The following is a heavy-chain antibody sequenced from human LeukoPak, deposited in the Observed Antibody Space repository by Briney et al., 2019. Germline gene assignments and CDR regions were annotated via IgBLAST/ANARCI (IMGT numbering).Heavy chain of an antibody. D-gene: IGHD6-13*01. V-gene: IGHV3-30*01. CDR1: GFTFSSYA. CDR2: ISYDGSNK. Sequence: QPGGSLRLSCAASGFTFSSYAMHWVRQAPGKGLELVAVISYDGSNKYYADSVKGRFTISRDNSKNTLYLQMNSLRAEDTAVYYCARVAIPGYSSSWYPYWGQGTLVTVSS. J-gene: IGHJ4*02. CDR3: ARVAIPGYSSSWYPY.